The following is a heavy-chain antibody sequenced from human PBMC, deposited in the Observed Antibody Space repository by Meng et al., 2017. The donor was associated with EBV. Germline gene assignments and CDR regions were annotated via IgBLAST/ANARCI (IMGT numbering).Heavy chain of an antibody. CDR1: GDSISSFYY. CDR2: VHYTGST. V-gene: IGHV4-39*01. CDR3: ARPFPSWQSPRLDPFGA. J-gene: IGHJ5*02. D-gene: IGHD6-19*01. Sequence: QLQLRESGRGQVKPSETLSLTCPVSGDSISSFYYWGWIRQPPGRGLEWIGSVHYTGSTYYGPSLKRRVTVSVDTSKNQFSLRLTSVTAADTAVYYCARPFPSWQSPRLDPFGAWGQGTLVTVSS.